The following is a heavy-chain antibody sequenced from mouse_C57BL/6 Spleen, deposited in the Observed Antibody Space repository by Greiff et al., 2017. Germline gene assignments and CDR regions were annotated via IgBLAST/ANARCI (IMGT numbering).Heavy chain of an antibody. V-gene: IGHV3-6*01. D-gene: IGHD4-1*01. CDR3: ARDLGRGYFDV. Sequence: VQLKQSGPGLVKPSHSLSLTCSVTGYSITSGYYWNWIRQFPGNKLEWMGYISYDGSNNYNPSLKNRISITRDTSKNQFFLKLNSVTTEDTATYYCARDLGRGYFDVWGTGTTVTVSS. CDR2: ISYDGSN. J-gene: IGHJ1*03. CDR1: GYSITSGYY.